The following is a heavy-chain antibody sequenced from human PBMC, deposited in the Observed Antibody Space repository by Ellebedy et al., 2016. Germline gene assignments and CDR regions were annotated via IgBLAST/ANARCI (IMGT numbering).Heavy chain of an antibody. CDR3: AGTVTTGTDY. Sequence: GSLRLXXTVSGYSISSSSYYWGWIRQPPGKGLEWIGSIYYSGSTYYNPSLKSRVTISVDTSKNQFSLKLSSVTAADTAVYYCAGTVTTGTDYWGQGTLVTVSS. J-gene: IGHJ4*02. CDR2: IYYSGST. CDR1: GYSISSSSYY. D-gene: IGHD4-17*01. V-gene: IGHV4-39*07.